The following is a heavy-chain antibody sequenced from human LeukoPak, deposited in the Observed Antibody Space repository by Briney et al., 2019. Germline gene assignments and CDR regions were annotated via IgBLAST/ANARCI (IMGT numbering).Heavy chain of an antibody. D-gene: IGHD5-24*01. J-gene: IGHJ5*02. CDR2: IRSKTNYYAT. CDR1: GFTFSSYA. CDR3: TRGLDGPWFDP. Sequence: GGSLRLSCAASGFTFSSYAMHWVRQATGKGLEWVGRIRSKTNYYATAYAASVEGRFTISRDDSKNTACLQMNSLKTEDTAVYYCTRGLDGPWFDPWAQGTLVTVSS. V-gene: IGHV3-73*01.